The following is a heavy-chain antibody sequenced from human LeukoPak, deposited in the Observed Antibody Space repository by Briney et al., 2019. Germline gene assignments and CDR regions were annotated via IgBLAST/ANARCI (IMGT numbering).Heavy chain of an antibody. J-gene: IGHJ4*02. CDR3: ASLGAPFEEGGYYFDY. V-gene: IGHV1-2*02. CDR2: INPNSGGT. D-gene: IGHD3-22*01. Sequence: ASVKVSRKASGYTFTGYYMHWVRQAPGQGLEWMGWINPNSGGTNYAQKFQGRVTMTRDTSISTAYMELSRLRSDDTAVYYCASLGAPFEEGGYYFDYWGRGTLVTVSS. CDR1: GYTFTGYY.